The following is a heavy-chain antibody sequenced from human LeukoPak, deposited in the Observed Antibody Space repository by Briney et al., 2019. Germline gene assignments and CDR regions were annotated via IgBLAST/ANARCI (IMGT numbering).Heavy chain of an antibody. CDR1: GFTFSSYA. V-gene: IGHV3-23*01. D-gene: IGHD6-25*01. Sequence: PGGSLRLSCAASGFTFSSYAMSWVRQAPGKGLEWVSAISGSGGSTYYADSVKGRFTISRDNSKNTLYLQMNSLRAEDTAVYYCAKDRGYLSGSPGYCIDYWGQGTLVTVSS. CDR2: ISGSGGST. J-gene: IGHJ4*02. CDR3: AKDRGYLSGSPGYCIDY.